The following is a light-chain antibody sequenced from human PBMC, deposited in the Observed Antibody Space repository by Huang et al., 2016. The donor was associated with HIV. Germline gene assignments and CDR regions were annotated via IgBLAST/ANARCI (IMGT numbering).Light chain of an antibody. CDR2: ASF. Sequence: AIQMTQSPFSLSASVGDTVTITCRASQDIRNDLGWYQKRPGRAPKLLIYASFNSQTGVPSRFSGTGSGTDFTLTISGLQPEDFAVYYCLQDYEYPHTFGQGTNLELK. J-gene: IGKJ2*01. V-gene: IGKV1-6*01. CDR3: LQDYEYPHT. CDR1: QDIRND.